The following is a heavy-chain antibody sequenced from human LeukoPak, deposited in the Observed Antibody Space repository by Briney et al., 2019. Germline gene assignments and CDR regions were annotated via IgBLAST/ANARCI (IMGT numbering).Heavy chain of an antibody. CDR1: GFTFSNAW. J-gene: IGHJ4*02. D-gene: IGHD3-10*01. CDR2: IKSKTDGGTT. CDR3: TTVDLWFGDRDY. Sequence: GGSLRLSCAASGFTFSNAWMSWVRQAPGKGLEWGGRIKSKTDGGTTDYAAPVKGRFTTSRDDSKNTLYRQMNSLKTEDTAVYYCTTVDLWFGDRDYWGQGTLVTVSS. V-gene: IGHV3-15*01.